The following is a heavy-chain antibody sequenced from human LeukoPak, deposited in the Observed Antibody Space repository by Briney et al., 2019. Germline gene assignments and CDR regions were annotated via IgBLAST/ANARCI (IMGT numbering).Heavy chain of an antibody. J-gene: IGHJ6*03. CDR1: GGSISSSSYY. CDR3: ARASGDSVGYYYYMDV. V-gene: IGHV4-61*05. D-gene: IGHD3-10*01. Sequence: SETLSLTCTVSGGSISSSSYYWGWIRQPPGKGLEWIGYIYYSGSTNYNPSLKSRVTISVDTSKNQFSLKLSSVTAADTAVYYCARASGDSVGYYYYMDVWGKGTTVTVSS. CDR2: IYYSGST.